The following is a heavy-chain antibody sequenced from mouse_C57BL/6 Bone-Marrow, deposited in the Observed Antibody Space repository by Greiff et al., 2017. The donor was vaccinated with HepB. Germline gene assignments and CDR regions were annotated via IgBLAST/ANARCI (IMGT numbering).Heavy chain of an antibody. CDR3: AGNWDRRAWFAY. Sequence: EVKLQESGPELVKPGASVKMSCKASGYTFTDYNMHWVKQSHGKSLEWIGYINPNNGGTSYNQKFKGKATLTVNKSSSTAYMELRSLTSEDSAVYYCAGNWDRRAWFAYWGQGTLVTVSA. CDR1: GYTFTDYN. V-gene: IGHV1-22*01. D-gene: IGHD4-1*01. CDR2: INPNNGGT. J-gene: IGHJ3*01.